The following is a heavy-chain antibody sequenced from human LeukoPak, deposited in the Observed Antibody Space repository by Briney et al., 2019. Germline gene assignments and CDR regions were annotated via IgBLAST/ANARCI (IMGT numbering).Heavy chain of an antibody. CDR2: ISYDGSNK. J-gene: IGHJ4*02. D-gene: IGHD3-22*01. V-gene: IGHV3-30*04. CDR1: GYTFTGYY. Sequence: GASVKVSCKASGYTFTGYYMHWVRQAPGKGLEWVAVISYDGSNKYYADSVKGRFTISRDNSKNTLYLQMNSLRAEDTAVYYCAREGSESYDSSGYYPGYFDYWGQGTLVTVSS. CDR3: AREGSESYDSSGYYPGYFDY.